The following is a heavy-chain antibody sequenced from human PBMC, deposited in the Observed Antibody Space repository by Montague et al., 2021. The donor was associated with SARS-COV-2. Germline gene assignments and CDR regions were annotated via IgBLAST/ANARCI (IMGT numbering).Heavy chain of an antibody. Sequence: SETLSLTCDVSGDSITNTRYYWAWIRQTPGAALEWLGSIYHNGKTYYNPSLKSRVFLSIDTPKNQFSLRLSSVTASETAVYFCAVEVQFRLDFWGQGTLVAVSS. CDR2: IYHNGKT. V-gene: IGHV4-39*01. J-gene: IGHJ4*02. CDR1: GDSITNTRYY. CDR3: AVEVQFRLDF. D-gene: IGHD1-1*01.